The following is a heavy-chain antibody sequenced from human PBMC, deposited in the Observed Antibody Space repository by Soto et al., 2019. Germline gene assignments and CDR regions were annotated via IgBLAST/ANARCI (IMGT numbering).Heavy chain of an antibody. V-gene: IGHV3-23*01. D-gene: IGHD3-22*01. CDR2: INYNAGST. J-gene: IGHJ6*02. CDR3: AKSRQQLIGYYYYYGMDV. Sequence: GRSRRLSWAASGFIFSNNAMSWVRQAPGKGLEWVSSINYNAGSTYYADSVKGRLTISRDNSNNTLYLQMDSLRAEDTAVYYCAKSRQQLIGYYYYYGMDVWGQGTTVTVSS. CDR1: GFIFSNNA.